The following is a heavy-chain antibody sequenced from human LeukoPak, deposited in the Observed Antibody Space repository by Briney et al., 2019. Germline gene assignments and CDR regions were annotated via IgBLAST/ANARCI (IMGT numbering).Heavy chain of an antibody. CDR2: IYHSGST. CDR1: GGSISSSNW. Sequence: PSGTLSLTCAVSGGSISSSNWWSCVRQPPGKGLEWIGEIYHSGSTNYNPSLKSRVTISVDKSKNQFSLKLSSVTAADTAVYYCARDERYDILTGYPLGRGDAFDIWGQGTMVTVSS. D-gene: IGHD3-9*01. CDR3: ARDERYDILTGYPLGRGDAFDI. V-gene: IGHV4-4*02. J-gene: IGHJ3*02.